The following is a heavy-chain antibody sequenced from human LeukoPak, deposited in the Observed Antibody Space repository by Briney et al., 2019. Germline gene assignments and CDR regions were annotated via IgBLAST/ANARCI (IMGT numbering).Heavy chain of an antibody. Sequence: GASVKVSCKASGGTFSSYAISWVRQAPGQGLEWMGRIIPILGIANYAQKFQGRVTITADKSTSTAYMELRSLRFDDTAVYYCARDWDILTAIDNFDPWGQGTLVTVSS. V-gene: IGHV1-69*04. CDR1: GGTFSSYA. J-gene: IGHJ5*02. D-gene: IGHD3-9*01. CDR3: ARDWDILTAIDNFDP. CDR2: IIPILGIA.